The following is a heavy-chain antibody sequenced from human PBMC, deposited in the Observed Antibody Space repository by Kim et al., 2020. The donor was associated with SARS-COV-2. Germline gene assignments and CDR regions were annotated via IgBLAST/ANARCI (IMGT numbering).Heavy chain of an antibody. J-gene: IGHJ4*02. CDR1: GFTFGDNS. D-gene: IGHD3-16*01. CDR2: IRRDSGSI. V-gene: IGHV3-9*01. CDR3: GKDRLDVGDMVDY. Sequence: GGSLRLSCAASGFTFGDNSMHWVRQAPGKGLEWVADIRRDSGSICYAASVKGRFTISRDNAKNSLYLQMDTPRADDTALYYSGKDRLDVGDMVDYWGQGT.